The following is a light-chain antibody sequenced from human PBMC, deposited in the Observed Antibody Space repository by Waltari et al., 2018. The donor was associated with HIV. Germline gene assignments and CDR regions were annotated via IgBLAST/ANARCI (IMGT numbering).Light chain of an antibody. Sequence: QSVLTQPPPAPGTPGQRATISCSGSSPTIGSTTINWYRQLPGTAPKLLIYSNNQWPSGVPDRFSGSKSGTSASLAISGLQSEDEADYYCAAWDDSLHGYVFGTGTKVTVV. CDR1: SPTIGSTT. V-gene: IGLV1-44*01. J-gene: IGLJ1*01. CDR3: AAWDDSLHGYV. CDR2: SNN.